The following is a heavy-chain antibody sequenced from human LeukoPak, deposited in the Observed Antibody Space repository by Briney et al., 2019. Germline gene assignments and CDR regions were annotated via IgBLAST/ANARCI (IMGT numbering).Heavy chain of an antibody. J-gene: IGHJ5*02. Sequence: SETLSLTCTVSGGSISSYYWSWIRQPAGKGLEWIGRIYTSGSTNYNASLKSRVSMSVDTSKNQFSLKLSSVTAADTAVYYCVRGPDSGSYYAWFDPWGQGTLVTVSS. CDR3: VRGPDSGSYYAWFDP. CDR2: IYTSGST. V-gene: IGHV4-4*07. D-gene: IGHD1-26*01. CDR1: GGSISSYY.